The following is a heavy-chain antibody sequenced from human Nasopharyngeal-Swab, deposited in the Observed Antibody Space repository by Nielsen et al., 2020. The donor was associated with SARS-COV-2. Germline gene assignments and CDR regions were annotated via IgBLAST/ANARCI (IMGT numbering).Heavy chain of an antibody. CDR2: IDDSGTT. D-gene: IGHD2-2*01. J-gene: IGHJ4*02. V-gene: IGHV4-39*01. CDR3: ARRVVSPEFYFDY. Sequence: RQAPGKGLEWIGNIDDSGTTFYSPSPKTRVTLSVDTSQNQFSLNLISVTAADTAVYYCARRVVSPEFYFDYWGQGALVTVSS.